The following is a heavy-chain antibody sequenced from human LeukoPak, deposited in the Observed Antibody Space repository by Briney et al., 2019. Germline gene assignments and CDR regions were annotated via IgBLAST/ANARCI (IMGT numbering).Heavy chain of an antibody. V-gene: IGHV4-59*01. D-gene: IGHD3-10*01. CDR2: IYYSGIS. Sequence: SETLSLTCTVSGGSISSYYWSWIRQPPGKGLEWIGYIYYSGISNYNPSLKSRVTISVDTSKNQFSLKLSSVTAADTAVYYCARRKVRGVITRQNWFDPWGQGTLVTVSS. CDR1: GGSISSYY. CDR3: ARRKVRGVITRQNWFDP. J-gene: IGHJ5*02.